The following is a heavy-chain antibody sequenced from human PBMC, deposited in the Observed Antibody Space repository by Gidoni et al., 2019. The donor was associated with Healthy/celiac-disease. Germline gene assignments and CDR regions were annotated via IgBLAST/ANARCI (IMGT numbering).Heavy chain of an antibody. D-gene: IGHD3-22*01. CDR3: AREPYYYDSSGYYSAPDY. CDR2: IWYDGSNK. J-gene: IGHJ4*02. CDR1: GFTFSSYG. Sequence: VQLVESGGGVVQPGRSLRLSCAASGFTFSSYGMHWVRQAPGKGLEWVAVIWYDGSNKYYADSVKGRFTISRDNSKNTLYLQMNSLRAEDTAVYYCAREPYYYDSSGYYSAPDYWGQGTLVTVSS. V-gene: IGHV3-33*01.